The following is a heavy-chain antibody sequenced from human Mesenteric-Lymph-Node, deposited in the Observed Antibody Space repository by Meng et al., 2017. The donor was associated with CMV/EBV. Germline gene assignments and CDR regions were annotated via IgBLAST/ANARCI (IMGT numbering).Heavy chain of an antibody. D-gene: IGHD3-3*01. CDR3: ARGSWSGYSRKYYFDY. Sequence: ASVKVSCKGSGYTFTGHYMHWVRQAPGQGLEWMGWINPNSGVTTYAQKFQGRVTMTRDTSINIAYMELSRLTSDDTAVYYCARGSWSGYSRKYYFDYWGQGTLVTVSS. J-gene: IGHJ4*02. V-gene: IGHV1-2*02. CDR2: INPNSGVT. CDR1: GYTFTGHY.